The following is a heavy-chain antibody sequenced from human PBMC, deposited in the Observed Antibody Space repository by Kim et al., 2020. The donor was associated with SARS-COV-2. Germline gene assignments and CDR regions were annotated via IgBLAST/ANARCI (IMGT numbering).Heavy chain of an antibody. V-gene: IGHV3-64D*09. J-gene: IGHJ4*02. D-gene: IGHD3-22*01. CDR1: GFTFSSYA. Sequence: GGSLRLSCSASGFTFSSYAMHWVRQAPGKGLEYVSAISSNGGSTYYADSVKGRFTISRDNSKNTLYLQMSSLRAEDTAVYYCVKDPPYYYESSGYYGWGYFDYWGQGTLVTVSS. CDR3: VKDPPYYYESSGYYGWGYFDY. CDR2: ISSNGGST.